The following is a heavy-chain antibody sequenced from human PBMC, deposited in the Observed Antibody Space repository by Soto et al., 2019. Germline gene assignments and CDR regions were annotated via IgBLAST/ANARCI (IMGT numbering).Heavy chain of an antibody. CDR1: GGTFSSYA. Sequence: SVKVSCKASGGTFSSYAISWVRQAPGQGLEWMGGIIPIFGTANYAQKFQGRVTITADESTSTAYMELSSLRSEDTAVYYCASGNYDSSGYYWFDPWGQGTLVTVSS. V-gene: IGHV1-69*13. D-gene: IGHD3-22*01. J-gene: IGHJ5*02. CDR2: IIPIFGTA. CDR3: ASGNYDSSGYYWFDP.